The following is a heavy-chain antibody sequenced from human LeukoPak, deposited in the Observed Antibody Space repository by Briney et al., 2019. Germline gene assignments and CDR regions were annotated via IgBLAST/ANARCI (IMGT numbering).Heavy chain of an antibody. CDR2: INPNSGGT. CDR3: ARDVSTIVATIFDY. Sequence: ASVKVSCKASGYTFTSYYMHWVRQAPGQGLEWMGWINPNSGGTNYAQKFQGRVTMTRDTSISTAYMELSRLRSDDTAVYYCARDVSTIVATIFDYWGQGTLVTVSS. V-gene: IGHV1-2*02. D-gene: IGHD5-12*01. J-gene: IGHJ4*02. CDR1: GYTFTSYY.